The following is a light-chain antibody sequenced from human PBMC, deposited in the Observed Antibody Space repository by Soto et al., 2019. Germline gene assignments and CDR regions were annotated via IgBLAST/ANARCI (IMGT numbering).Light chain of an antibody. J-gene: IGKJ1*01. CDR2: GAS. CDR1: QSVSSN. Sequence: EIVMRQSPGTVAVSPGERATLSCRASQSVSSNLAWYQQKPGQAPRLLIYGASTRATGIPARFSGSGSETEFTLTISSLQSEDFAVYYCQQFYNWPRTFGQGTKV. V-gene: IGKV3-15*01. CDR3: QQFYNWPRT.